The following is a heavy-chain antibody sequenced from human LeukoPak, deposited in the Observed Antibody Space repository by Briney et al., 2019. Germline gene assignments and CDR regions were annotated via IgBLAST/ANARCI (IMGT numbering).Heavy chain of an antibody. Sequence: ASVKVSCKASGYTFTGYYMHWVRQAPGQGLEWMGWINPNSGGTNYAQKFQGWVTMTRDTSISTAYMELSRLRSDDTAVYYCARVRSMTTVTTGLHWYFDLWGRGTLVTVSS. J-gene: IGHJ2*01. CDR2: INPNSGGT. CDR3: ARVRSMTTVTTGLHWYFDL. V-gene: IGHV1-2*04. CDR1: GYTFTGYY. D-gene: IGHD4-17*01.